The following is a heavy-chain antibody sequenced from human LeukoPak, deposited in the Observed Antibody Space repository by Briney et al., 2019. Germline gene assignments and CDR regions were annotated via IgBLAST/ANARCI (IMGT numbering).Heavy chain of an antibody. V-gene: IGHV1-46*01. Sequence: GASVKVSCKASGYTFTSYYMHWVRQAPGQGLEWMGIINPSGGSTSYAQKFQGRVTMTRDTSTSTVYMELSSLRSEDTAVYYCTTAPGGVIVAKWYFQHWGQGTLVTVSS. CDR1: GYTFTSYY. CDR2: INPSGGST. CDR3: TTAPGGVIVAKWYFQH. J-gene: IGHJ1*01. D-gene: IGHD5-12*01.